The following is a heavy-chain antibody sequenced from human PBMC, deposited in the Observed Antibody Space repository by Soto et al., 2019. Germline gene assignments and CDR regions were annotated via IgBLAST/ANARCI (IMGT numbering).Heavy chain of an antibody. CDR2: ISPNNGNT. CDR3: ARDDIVVVVAPPRWFDP. V-gene: IGHV1-18*01. CDR1: GYDFIKYG. J-gene: IGHJ5*02. D-gene: IGHD2-15*01. Sequence: QVHLVQSGPEVKKPGASVKVSCKASGYDFIKYGISWLRQAPGQGPEWVGWISPNNGNTRYAEKFQDRATVTTDTSTSTVYMELRSLRSDDTAVYYCARDDIVVVVAPPRWFDPWGHGTRVTVSS.